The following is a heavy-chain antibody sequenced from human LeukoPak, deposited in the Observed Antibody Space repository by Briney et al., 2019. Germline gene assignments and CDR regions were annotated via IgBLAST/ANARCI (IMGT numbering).Heavy chain of an antibody. CDR3: ARAPPPYYYDSSEPFDI. J-gene: IGHJ3*02. V-gene: IGHV4-59*01. D-gene: IGHD3-22*01. CDR2: IYYSGST. Sequence: PSETLSLTCAVYGGSFSSYYWSWIRQPPGKGLEWIGYIYYSGSTNYNPSLKSRVTISVDTSKNQFSLKLSSVTAADTAVYYCARAPPPYYYDSSEPFDIWGQGTMVTVSS. CDR1: GGSFSSYY.